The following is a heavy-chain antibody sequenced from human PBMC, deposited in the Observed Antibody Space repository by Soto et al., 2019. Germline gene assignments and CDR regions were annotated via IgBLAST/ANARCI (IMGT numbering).Heavy chain of an antibody. CDR3: AREYCSSTSCLNWFDP. J-gene: IGHJ5*02. V-gene: IGHV3-48*01. CDR1: GFTFSSYS. CDR2: ISSSSSTI. D-gene: IGHD2-2*01. Sequence: EVQLVESGGGLVQPGGSLRLSCAASGFTFSSYSMNWVRQAPAKGLEWVSYISSSSSTIYYADSVKGRFTISRDNGKNSLYLQMNSLRAEDTAVYYCAREYCSSTSCLNWFDPWGQGTLVTVSS.